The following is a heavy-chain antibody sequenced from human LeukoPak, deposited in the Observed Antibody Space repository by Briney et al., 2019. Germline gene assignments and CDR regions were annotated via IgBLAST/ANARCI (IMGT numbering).Heavy chain of an antibody. Sequence: SETLSLTCTVSGGSISSYQWSWIRQPPGKGLEWIGNIYYSGSANYNPSLQSRVIISVDTSKNQFSLRLSSVTAADTAVYYCARGGGSLGYYMDVWGKGTTVTVSS. J-gene: IGHJ6*03. V-gene: IGHV4-59*12. CDR3: ARGGGSLGYYMDV. D-gene: IGHD3-16*01. CDR2: IYYSGSA. CDR1: GGSISSYQ.